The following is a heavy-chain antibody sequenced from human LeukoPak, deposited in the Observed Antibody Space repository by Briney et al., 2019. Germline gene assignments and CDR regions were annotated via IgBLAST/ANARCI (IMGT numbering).Heavy chain of an antibody. CDR1: AFTFSKYG. CDR2: IRFDGNNK. V-gene: IGHV3-30*02. J-gene: IGHJ4*02. D-gene: IGHD6-13*01. CDR3: AKGGGAAATHLVDY. Sequence: GGSLRLYCAASAFTFSKYGMHWVRQAPGKGLEWVTFIRFDGNNKYYADSVKGRFTVSRDNSKNTLYVQMNSLRGEDTAVYYCAKGGGAAATHLVDYWGQGTLVTVSS.